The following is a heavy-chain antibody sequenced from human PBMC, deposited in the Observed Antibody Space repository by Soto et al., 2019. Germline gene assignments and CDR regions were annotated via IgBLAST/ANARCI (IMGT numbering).Heavy chain of an antibody. D-gene: IGHD3-9*01. CDR3: ARGRYDVLTFYYPWSYHYYMDF. V-gene: IGHV4-59*01. CDR2: IYYTGST. Sequence: SETLSLTCTVSGDSISTYYWSWVRQPPGKGPEWIGYIYYTGSTNYNSSLKSRVTISVDTSKNQFSLKLSSVTAADTAVYYCARGRYDVLTFYYPWSYHYYMDFWGKGSTVTVSS. J-gene: IGHJ6*03. CDR1: GDSISTYY.